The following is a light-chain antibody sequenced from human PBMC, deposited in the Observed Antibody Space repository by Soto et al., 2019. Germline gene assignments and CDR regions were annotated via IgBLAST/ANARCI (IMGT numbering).Light chain of an antibody. V-gene: IGKV1-9*01. CDR1: QAISSS. Sequence: DIRLPQSPSFLSASVGARVTITCRASQAISSSLAWYQHNPGKAPKLLIYAASTLQNGVPSSFSGRGSGTEFTLTISSLQPEDFATYYCQHLNDYRYTFGQGTKVEIK. CDR3: QHLNDYRYT. J-gene: IGKJ2*01. CDR2: AAS.